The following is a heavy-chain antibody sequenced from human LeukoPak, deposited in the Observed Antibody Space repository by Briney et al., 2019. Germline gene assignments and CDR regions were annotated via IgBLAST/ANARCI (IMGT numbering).Heavy chain of an antibody. J-gene: IGHJ3*02. Sequence: SGGSLRLSCAASGFTFSSYGMHWVRQAPGKGLEWVAFIRYDGSNKYYADSVKGRFTISRDNSKNTLYLQMNSLRAEDTAVYYCAGVRRDAFDIWGQGTMVTVSS. V-gene: IGHV3-30*02. CDR3: AGVRRDAFDI. CDR2: IRYDGSNK. CDR1: GFTFSSYG. D-gene: IGHD3-22*01.